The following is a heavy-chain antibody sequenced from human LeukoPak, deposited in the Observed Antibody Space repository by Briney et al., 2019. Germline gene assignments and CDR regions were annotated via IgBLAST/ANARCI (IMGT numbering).Heavy chain of an antibody. D-gene: IGHD6-13*01. V-gene: IGHV3-30*18. CDR3: AKDRSSSWAIDC. CDR1: GFTFSSSG. Sequence: GGSLRLSCAASGFTFSSSGMHWVRQAPGKGLEWVAVISYDGSDKYSADSVKGRFTISRDNSKNMVFLQMNSLRAEDTALYYCAKDRSSSWAIDCWGQGTLVTVSS. CDR2: ISYDGSDK. J-gene: IGHJ4*02.